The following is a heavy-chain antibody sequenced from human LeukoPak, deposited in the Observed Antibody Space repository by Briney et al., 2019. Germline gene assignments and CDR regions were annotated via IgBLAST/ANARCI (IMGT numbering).Heavy chain of an antibody. CDR3: ARERRESITTFGVVNHPFDY. V-gene: IGHV1-69*13. Sequence: SVKVSCKASGGTFSSYAISWVRQAPGQGLEWMGGIIPIFGTANYAQKFQGRVTITADESTSTAYMELSSLRSEDTAVYYCARERRESITTFGVVNHPFDYWGQGTLVTVSS. CDR1: GGTFSSYA. D-gene: IGHD3-3*01. CDR2: IIPIFGTA. J-gene: IGHJ4*02.